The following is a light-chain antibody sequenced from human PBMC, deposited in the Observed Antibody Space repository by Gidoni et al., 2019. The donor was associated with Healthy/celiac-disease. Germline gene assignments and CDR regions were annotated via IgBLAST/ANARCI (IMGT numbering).Light chain of an antibody. CDR2: EVS. CDR1: SSDVGGYNY. J-gene: IGLJ1*01. CDR3: SSYAGSNTDV. Sequence: QSALTQPPSASGSPGQSVTISCTGTSSDVGGYNYVSWYQQHPGKAPKLMIYEVSKRPSGVPDRFSGSKSGNTASLTVSGLQAEDEADYYRSSYAGSNTDVFGTGTKVTVL. V-gene: IGLV2-8*01.